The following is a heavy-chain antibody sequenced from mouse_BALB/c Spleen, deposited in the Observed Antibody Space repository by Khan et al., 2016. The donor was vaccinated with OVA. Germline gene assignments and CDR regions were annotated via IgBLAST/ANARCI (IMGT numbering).Heavy chain of an antibody. Sequence: VQLKQSGPELVEPGASVKMSCKASGYTFTNYVMHWVKQKPGQGLEWIGYINPYNAGTRYNEKFKGKATLPSDISSTTAYMEPSSLTSEDSAVYYCAREASSWDFSFPYWGQGTLVTVSA. CDR1: GYTFTNYV. D-gene: IGHD4-1*01. CDR2: INPYNAGT. J-gene: IGHJ3*01. V-gene: IGHV1S136*01. CDR3: AREASSWDFSFPY.